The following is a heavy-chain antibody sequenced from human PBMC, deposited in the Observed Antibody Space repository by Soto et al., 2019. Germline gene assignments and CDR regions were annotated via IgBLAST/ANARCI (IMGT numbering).Heavy chain of an antibody. CDR2: IYYSGST. J-gene: IGHJ4*02. CDR1: GGSISSSSYY. Sequence: PSETLSLTCTVSGGSISSSSYYWGWIRQPPGKGLEWIGSIYYSGSTYYNPSLKSRVTISVDTSKNQFSLKLSSVTAADTAVYYCARHEFVAADGSDYFDYWGQGTLVTVSS. D-gene: IGHD6-13*01. V-gene: IGHV4-39*01. CDR3: ARHEFVAADGSDYFDY.